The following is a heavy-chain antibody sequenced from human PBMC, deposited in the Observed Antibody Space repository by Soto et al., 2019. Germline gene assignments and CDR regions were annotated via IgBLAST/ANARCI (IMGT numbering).Heavy chain of an antibody. V-gene: IGHV5-51*01. D-gene: IGHD3-10*01. Sequence: GESLKISCKGSGYSFTSYWIAWVRQMPGKGLEWMGIIYPADSDTTYSPSFQGQVTISADKSITTAYLQWRSLKASDTAVYYCARRDYGSRSFYNNFDYWGQGTLVTVSS. J-gene: IGHJ4*02. CDR3: ARRDYGSRSFYNNFDY. CDR1: GYSFTSYW. CDR2: IYPADSDT.